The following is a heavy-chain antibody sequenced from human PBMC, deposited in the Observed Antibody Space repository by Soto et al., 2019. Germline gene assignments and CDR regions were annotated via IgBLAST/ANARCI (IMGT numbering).Heavy chain of an antibody. CDR2: ISGSGGST. J-gene: IGHJ4*02. Sequence: EVQLLESGGGLVQPGGSLRLSCAASGFTFSSYAMSWVRQAPGKGLEWVSAISGSGGSTYYADSVKGRFTISRDNSKNTLYLQMNSLRVEDTAVYYCAKDLWVASTEALFDYWGQGTLVTVSS. CDR1: GFTFSSYA. V-gene: IGHV3-23*01. CDR3: AKDLWVASTEALFDY. D-gene: IGHD2-15*01.